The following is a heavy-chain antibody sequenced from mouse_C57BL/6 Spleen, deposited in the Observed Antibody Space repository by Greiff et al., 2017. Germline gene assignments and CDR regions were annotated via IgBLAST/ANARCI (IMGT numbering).Heavy chain of an antibody. D-gene: IGHD2-4*01. CDR1: GFTFSDYG. CDR3: ARLSIYYDYDYWYFDV. J-gene: IGHJ1*03. CDR2: ISSGSSTI. V-gene: IGHV5-17*01. Sequence: EVHLVESGGGLVKPGGSLKLSCAASGFTFSDYGMHWVRQAPEKGLEWVAYISSGSSTIYYADTVKGRFTISRDNAKNTLFLQMTSLRSEDTAMYYCARLSIYYDYDYWYFDVWGTGTTVTVSS.